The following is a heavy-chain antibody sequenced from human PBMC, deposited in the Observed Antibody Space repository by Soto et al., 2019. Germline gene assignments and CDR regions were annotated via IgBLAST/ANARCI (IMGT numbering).Heavy chain of an antibody. J-gene: IGHJ4*02. CDR2: INAGNGNT. V-gene: IGHV1-3*05. CDR3: ARALHYYGSGPASY. Sequence: QVQLVQFGAEEKKPGASVKVSCMASGYTFTSYAMHWVRQAPGQRLEWMGWINAGNGNTKYSQKFQGRVTITRDTSESTAYMELSSLRSEDTAVYYCARALHYYGSGPASYWGQGTLVTVSS. D-gene: IGHD3-10*01. CDR1: GYTFTSYA.